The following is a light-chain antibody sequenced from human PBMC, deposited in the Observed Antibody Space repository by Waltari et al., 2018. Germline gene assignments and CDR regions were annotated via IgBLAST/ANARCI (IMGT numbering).Light chain of an antibody. CDR1: QSISSW. CDR3: QQYNSYPYT. J-gene: IGKJ2*01. Sequence: DIQMTHSPSTLSASVGDRVTITCRASQSISSWLAWYQQKPGKAPKLLIYKASSLESGVPSRFSGSGSGTEFTLTINSLQPDDFATYYCQQYNSYPYTFGQGTKLEIK. CDR2: KAS. V-gene: IGKV1-5*03.